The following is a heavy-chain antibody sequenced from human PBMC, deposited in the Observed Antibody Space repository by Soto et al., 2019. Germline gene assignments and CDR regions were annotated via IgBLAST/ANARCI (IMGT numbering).Heavy chain of an antibody. D-gene: IGHD6-25*01. J-gene: IGHJ6*02. Sequence: QVQLVQSGAEVKKPGSSVKVSCQASGGTFNNFAFTWVRQAPGQGLEWLGGVMPVVHTTNIAQTFQDRITVTPDDFTTTVYMEMTSLRYDDTSVYYCATATISPVSATLYHYGMDVWGQGTTVTVSS. CDR2: VMPVVHTT. CDR1: GGTFNNFA. V-gene: IGHV1-69*01. CDR3: ATATISPVSATLYHYGMDV.